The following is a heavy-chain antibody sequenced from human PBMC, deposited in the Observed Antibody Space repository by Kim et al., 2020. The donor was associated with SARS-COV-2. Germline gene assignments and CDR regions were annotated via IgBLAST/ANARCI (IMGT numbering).Heavy chain of an antibody. CDR3: AREKNDAFDI. CDR2: IYYSGST. CDR1: GGSISSYY. V-gene: IGHV4-59*01. J-gene: IGHJ3*02. Sequence: SETLSLTCTVSGGSISSYYWSWIRQPPGKGLEWIGYIYYSGSTNYNPSLKSRVTISVDTSKNQFSRKLSSVTAADTAVYYCAREKNDAFDIWGQGTMVTVSS.